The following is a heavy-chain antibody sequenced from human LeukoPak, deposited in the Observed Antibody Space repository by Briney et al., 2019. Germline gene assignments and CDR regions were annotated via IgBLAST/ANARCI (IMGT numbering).Heavy chain of an antibody. CDR1: GFTFSSYW. CDR2: IKQDGSEK. J-gene: IGHJ4*02. CDR3: ASQRLGYCSGGSCHDGS. D-gene: IGHD2-15*01. V-gene: IGHV3-7*01. Sequence: GGSLRLSCAASGFTFSSYWMSWVRQAPGKGLEWVANIKQDGSEKYYVDSVKGRFTISRDNAKNSLYLQMHSLRAEDTAVYYCASQRLGYCSGGSCHDGSWGQGTLVTVSS.